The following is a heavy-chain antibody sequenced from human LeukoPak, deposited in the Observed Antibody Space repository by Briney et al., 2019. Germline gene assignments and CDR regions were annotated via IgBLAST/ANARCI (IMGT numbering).Heavy chain of an antibody. V-gene: IGHV3-30*02. CDR3: AGGSDGDYVPDAFDI. CDR1: GFTFSSYG. CDR2: IRYDGSNK. J-gene: IGHJ3*02. Sequence: PGGSLRLSRAASGFTFSSYGMHWVRQAPGKGLEWVAFIRYDGSNKYYADSVKGRFTISRDNSKNTLYLQMNSLRAEDTAVYYCAGGSDGDYVPDAFDIWGQGTMVTVSS. D-gene: IGHD4-17*01.